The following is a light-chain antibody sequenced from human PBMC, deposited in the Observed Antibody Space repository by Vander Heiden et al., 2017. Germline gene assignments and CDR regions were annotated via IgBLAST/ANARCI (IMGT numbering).Light chain of an antibody. CDR3: SGWDYSQVV. Sequence: QSVLTQPPSASGTTGQRVTISCSGSSSNIGSNYVYWYQQLPGTATKLLYYRKNQRPSGVPYRISGSKADNSTSLANSWLRSEDEADYYCSGWDYSQVVFGGGTKLTVL. CDR2: RKN. V-gene: IGLV1-47*01. CDR1: SSNIGSNY. J-gene: IGLJ3*02.